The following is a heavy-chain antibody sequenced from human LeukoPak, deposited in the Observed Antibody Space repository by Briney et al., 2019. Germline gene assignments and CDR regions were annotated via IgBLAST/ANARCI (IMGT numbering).Heavy chain of an antibody. CDR2: IYPGDSDI. D-gene: IGHD1-26*01. CDR3: ARPCTGSYFGGGY. J-gene: IGHJ4*02. V-gene: IGHV5-51*01. CDR1: GYSFTSYW. Sequence: GESLKISCKGSGYSFTSYWIGLVRQMPGKGLEWMGVIYPGDSDIRYSPSFQGQVTISADKSISTAYLQWSSLKASDTAMYYCARPCTGSYFGGGYWGQGTLVTVSS.